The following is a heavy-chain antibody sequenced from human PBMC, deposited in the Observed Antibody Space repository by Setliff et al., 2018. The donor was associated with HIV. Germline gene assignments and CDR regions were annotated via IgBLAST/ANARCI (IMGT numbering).Heavy chain of an antibody. J-gene: IGHJ6*03. CDR2: ISHSGST. Sequence: SETLSLTCTVSGDSISSDAYYWSWIRQHPEKGLEWVGYISHSGSTYSNPSLKSRVTISVDTSKNQFSLKLSSVTAADTAVYYCARHDGMKAARRYNNDYMDVWGKGTTVTVSS. D-gene: IGHD6-6*01. CDR3: ARHDGMKAARRYNNDYMDV. CDR1: GDSISSDAYY. V-gene: IGHV4-30-4*01.